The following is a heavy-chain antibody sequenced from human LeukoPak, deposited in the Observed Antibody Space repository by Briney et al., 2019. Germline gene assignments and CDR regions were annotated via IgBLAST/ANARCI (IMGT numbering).Heavy chain of an antibody. D-gene: IGHD6-13*01. J-gene: IGHJ4*02. CDR1: GDTFTNYA. Sequence: SVKVPCKVSGDTFTNYAFSWVRQAPGQGLEWMGSIVPIFGTTDLPRKFQGRVTITADTSTTTAYMELTSLKSEDTALYYCAAYSTSPNLDYWGQATLVTVSS. V-gene: IGHV1-69*06. CDR3: AAYSTSPNLDY. CDR2: IVPIFGTT.